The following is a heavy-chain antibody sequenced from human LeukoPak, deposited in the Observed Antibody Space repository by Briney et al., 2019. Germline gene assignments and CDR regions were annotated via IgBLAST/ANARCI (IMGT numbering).Heavy chain of an antibody. J-gene: IGHJ6*02. CDR3: ARESGYDLWSGYYNYYYGMDV. D-gene: IGHD3-3*01. CDR2: MNPNSGNT. V-gene: IGHV1-8*01. Sequence: ASVKVSCKASGYTFTSYDINWVRQATGQGLEWMGWMNPNSGNTGYAQKFQGRVTMTRNTSISTAYMELSSLRSEDTAVYYCARESGYDLWSGYYNYYYGMDVWGQGTTVTVSS. CDR1: GYTFTSYD.